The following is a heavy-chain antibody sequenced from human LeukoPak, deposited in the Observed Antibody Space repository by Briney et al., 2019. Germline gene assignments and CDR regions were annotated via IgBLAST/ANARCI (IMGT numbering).Heavy chain of an antibody. CDR2: INPNSGGT. V-gene: IGHV1-2*02. CDR3: ARDKVTMVRGVPRRTTDYYSYSYMDV. CDR1: GGTFSSYA. D-gene: IGHD3-10*01. Sequence: GASVKVSCKASGGTFSSYAISWVRQAPGQGLEWMGWINPNSGGTKYAQKFQGRVTMTRDTSISTAYMELSRLRSDETAVYYCARDKVTMVRGVPRRTTDYYSYSYMDVWGKGTTVTVSS. J-gene: IGHJ6*03.